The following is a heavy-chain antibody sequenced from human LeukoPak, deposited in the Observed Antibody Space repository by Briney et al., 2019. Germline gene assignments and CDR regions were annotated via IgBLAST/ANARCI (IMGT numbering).Heavy chain of an antibody. Sequence: SETLSLTCTVSGGSISSYYWSWIRQPPGKGLEWIGYIYYGGSTNYNPSLKSRVTISVDTSKNQFSLKLSSVTAADTAVYYCASSPTSIRYYYDSSGSPFQHWGQGTLVTVSS. CDR2: IYYGGST. CDR1: GGSISSYY. J-gene: IGHJ1*01. CDR3: ASSPTSIRYYYDSSGSPFQH. V-gene: IGHV4-59*01. D-gene: IGHD3-22*01.